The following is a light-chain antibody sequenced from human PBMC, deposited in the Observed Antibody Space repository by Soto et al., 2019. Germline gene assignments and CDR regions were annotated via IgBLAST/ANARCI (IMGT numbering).Light chain of an antibody. CDR3: EQYDASSPLT. J-gene: IGKJ4*01. V-gene: IGKV3-20*01. Sequence: EVVLTQSPGTLSLSPGDRATLSCRASRSVSDNYLAWYQQKPGRAPRLLIFGASIRGIGVPDSFIGSASGTDFTLPIAGLEPVDCAEYYGEQYDASSPLTFGGRTRVDMK. CDR2: GAS. CDR1: RSVSDNY.